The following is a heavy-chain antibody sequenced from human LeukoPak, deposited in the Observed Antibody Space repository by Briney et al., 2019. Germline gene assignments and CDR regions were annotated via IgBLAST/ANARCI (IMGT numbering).Heavy chain of an antibody. CDR3: ARRRLEILWGSYRYPPYYFDY. J-gene: IGHJ4*02. CDR1: GGSFSGYY. CDR2: INHSGST. V-gene: IGHV4-34*01. D-gene: IGHD3-16*02. Sequence: SETLSLTCAVYGGSFSGYYWSWIRQPPGKGLEWIGEINHSGSTNYNPSLKSRVTISVDTSKNQFSLKLSSVPAADTAVYYCARRRLEILWGSYRYPPYYFDYWGQGTLVTVSS.